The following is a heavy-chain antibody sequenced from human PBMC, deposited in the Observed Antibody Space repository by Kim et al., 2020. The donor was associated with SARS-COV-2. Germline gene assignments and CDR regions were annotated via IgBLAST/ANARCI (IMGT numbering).Heavy chain of an antibody. Sequence: SETLSLTCAVYGGSFSGYYWSWIRQPPGKGLEWIGEINHSGSTNYNPSLKSRVTISVDTSKNQFSLKLSSVTAADTAVYYCARGGGDQPLPLDYWGQGTPVTVSS. D-gene: IGHD2-2*01. CDR1: GGSFSGYY. V-gene: IGHV4-34*01. CDR2: INHSGST. CDR3: ARGGGDQPLPLDY. J-gene: IGHJ4*02.